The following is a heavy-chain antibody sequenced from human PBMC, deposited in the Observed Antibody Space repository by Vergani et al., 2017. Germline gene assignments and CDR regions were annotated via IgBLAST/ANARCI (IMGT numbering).Heavy chain of an antibody. Sequence: EVQLEESGGGLVLPGRSLRLSCVAPGFTSTGYAMHWVRQAPGKGLEWVSGISVNSNSIGYADSVKGRFTISRDNAKNSLYLQMNSLRAEDTALYYCAKDLGTSAGGGWFDPWGQGTLVTVSS. D-gene: IGHD3-10*01. CDR2: ISVNSNSI. CDR1: GFTSTGYA. V-gene: IGHV3-9*02. CDR3: AKDLGTSAGGGWFDP. J-gene: IGHJ5*02.